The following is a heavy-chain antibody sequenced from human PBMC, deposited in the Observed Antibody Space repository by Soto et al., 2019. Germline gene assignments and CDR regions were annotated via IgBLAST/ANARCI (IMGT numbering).Heavy chain of an antibody. D-gene: IGHD3-10*02. J-gene: IGHJ6*04. CDR1: GGSVSSGGFS. Sequence: TLSLSCGVSGGSVSSGGFSWSWIRPPLGKRLEGIGYIDPTGTTSHNPSLKRRITISIDTSTNQFSLKLTSGPDAATPHYYCVRDRIACSRNYYPTMCMDFWGRRTTGTLSS. CDR2: IDPTGTT. V-gene: IGHV4-30-2*01. CDR3: VRDRIACSRNYYPTMCMDF.